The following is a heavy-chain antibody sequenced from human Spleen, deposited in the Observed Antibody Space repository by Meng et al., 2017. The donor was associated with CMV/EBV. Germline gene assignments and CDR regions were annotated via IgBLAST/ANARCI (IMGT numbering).Heavy chain of an antibody. CDR3: TRRGSTGKRLANNWFDP. J-gene: IGHJ5*02. CDR1: GYTFTGYY. D-gene: IGHD1-14*01. V-gene: IGHV1-2*02. Sequence: ASVKVSCKASGYTFTGYYIHWVRQAPGQGLEWMGWINPNSGATNYAQKFQGRVTMTRDTSISTAYMDLSRLRSDDTAVYYCTRRGSTGKRLANNWFDPLGQGTLVTVSS. CDR2: INPNSGAT.